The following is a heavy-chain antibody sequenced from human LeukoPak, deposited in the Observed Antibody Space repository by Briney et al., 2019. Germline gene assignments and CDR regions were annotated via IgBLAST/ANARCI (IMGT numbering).Heavy chain of an antibody. J-gene: IGHJ6*03. D-gene: IGHD3-10*01. CDR1: GFTFSSYE. CDR3: ARIRSTPMVRGVISYYYYYYMDV. Sequence: GGSLRLSCAASGFTFSSYEMNWVRQAPGKGLEWVSYISSSGSTIYYADSVKGRFTISRDNAKNSLYLQMNSLRAEDTAVYYCARIRSTPMVRGVISYYYYYYMDVWGKGTTVTISS. CDR2: ISSSGSTI. V-gene: IGHV3-48*03.